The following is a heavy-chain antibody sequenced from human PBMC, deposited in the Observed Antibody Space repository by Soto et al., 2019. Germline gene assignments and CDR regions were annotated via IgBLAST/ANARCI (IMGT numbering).Heavy chain of an antibody. Sequence: NPSETLSLTCTVSGGSISSSSYYWGWIRQPPGKGLEWIGSIYYSGSTYYNPSLKSRVTISVDTSKNQFSLKLSSVTAADTAVYYCARHDTGYDILTGPTTYYYYMDVWGKGTTVTVSS. D-gene: IGHD3-9*01. J-gene: IGHJ6*03. CDR2: IYYSGST. CDR3: ARHDTGYDILTGPTTYYYYMDV. V-gene: IGHV4-39*01. CDR1: GGSISSSSYY.